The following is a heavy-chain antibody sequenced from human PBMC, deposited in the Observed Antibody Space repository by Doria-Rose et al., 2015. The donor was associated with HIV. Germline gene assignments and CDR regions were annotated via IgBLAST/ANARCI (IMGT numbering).Heavy chain of an antibody. CDR2: TYYTGTS. CDR1: GASVSSRGYY. V-gene: IGHV4-31*03. D-gene: IGHD3-3*01. Sequence: VQLQESGPGLVKPSETLSLTCSVSGASVSSRGYYWNWIRQVPGKGLESLGYTYYTGTSDYSPSLKSRLNMAVDTSKNQFSLKLSFATVADTAVYYCARMGSYRELDYWGQGALVIVSA. J-gene: IGHJ4*02. CDR3: ARMGSYRELDY.